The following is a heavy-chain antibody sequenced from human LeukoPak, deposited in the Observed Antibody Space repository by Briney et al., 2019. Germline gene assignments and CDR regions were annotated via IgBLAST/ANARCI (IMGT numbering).Heavy chain of an antibody. CDR2: VSHTGDT. CDR3: ARTPGAFDF. Sequence: SETISLTCAVYGDSFTYYHWTWIRQSPGRGLEWIGEVSHTGDTDYNPSLKNRLTISIDTSNKQFSLRLTSVTAADTAVYYCARTPGAFDFWGQGTLVTVSS. V-gene: IGHV4-34*01. D-gene: IGHD2-15*01. J-gene: IGHJ4*02. CDR1: GDSFTYYH.